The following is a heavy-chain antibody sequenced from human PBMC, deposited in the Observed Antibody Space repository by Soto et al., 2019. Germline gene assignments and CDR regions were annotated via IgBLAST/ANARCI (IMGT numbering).Heavy chain of an antibody. Sequence: SETLSLTCTVSGGSISSGGYYWSWIRQHPGKGLEWIGYIYYSGSTYYNPSLKSRVTISVDTSKNQFSLKLSSVTAADTAVYYCAREVVVVPAVQFDPWGQGTLVTVSS. CDR2: IYYSGST. V-gene: IGHV4-31*03. J-gene: IGHJ5*02. CDR1: GGSISSGGYY. CDR3: AREVVVVPAVQFDP. D-gene: IGHD2-2*01.